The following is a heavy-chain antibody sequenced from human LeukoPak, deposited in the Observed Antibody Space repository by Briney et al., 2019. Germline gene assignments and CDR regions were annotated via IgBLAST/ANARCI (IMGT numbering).Heavy chain of an antibody. Sequence: ASVKVSCKASGYTFTGYYIHWVRQAPGQGLEWMGIINPSGGSTSYAQKLQGRVTMTRDTSQSTVYKELSSLRSEDTGVYYCARARRLEGYCSSITCLVPYNWFDPWGQGTLVTVSS. D-gene: IGHD2-2*01. J-gene: IGHJ5*02. CDR2: INPSGGST. CDR3: ARARRLEGYCSSITCLVPYNWFDP. CDR1: GYTFTGYY. V-gene: IGHV1-46*03.